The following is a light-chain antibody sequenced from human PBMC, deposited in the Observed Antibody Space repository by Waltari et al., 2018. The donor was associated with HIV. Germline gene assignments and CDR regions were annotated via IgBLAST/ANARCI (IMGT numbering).Light chain of an antibody. V-gene: IGLV2-11*01. J-gene: IGLJ1*01. CDR1: SSDVGGYNY. Sequence: QSALTQPRSVSGSPGQSVTISCTGTSSDVGGYNYVSWYQQHPGKAPKLMIYDVSMARSGVPDRFSGSKSGNTACLTSSGLQAEDEAEYYCCSDAGSYTYVVGTGTKVTVL. CDR3: CSDAGSYTYV. CDR2: DVS.